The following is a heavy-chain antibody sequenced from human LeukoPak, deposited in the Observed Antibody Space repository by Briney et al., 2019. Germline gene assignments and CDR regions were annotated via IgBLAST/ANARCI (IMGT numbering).Heavy chain of an antibody. CDR3: ARVSGWYGIDY. D-gene: IGHD6-19*01. Sequence: PGGSLRLSCAASGFTFSSYEMNWVRQAPGKGLECVSYISSGGSTIYYADSVKGRFTISRDNAKDSLYLQMNRLRAEDTAVYYCARVSGWYGIDYWGQGTLVTVSS. V-gene: IGHV3-48*03. J-gene: IGHJ4*02. CDR1: GFTFSSYE. CDR2: ISSGGSTI.